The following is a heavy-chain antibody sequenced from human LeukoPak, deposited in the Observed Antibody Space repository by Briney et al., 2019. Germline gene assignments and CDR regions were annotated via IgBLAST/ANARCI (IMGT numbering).Heavy chain of an antibody. Sequence: AETLSLTCAVYGGSFSGYYWSWIRQPPGKGLEWIGEINHSGSTNYNPSLKSRVTISVDTSKNQSPLQQISVTTADTAAYYCARGRVLSFDLCSGRYGIDVWGQGTTVTVSS. D-gene: IGHD3-3*01. CDR1: GGSFSGYY. CDR2: INHSGST. CDR3: ARGRVLSFDLCSGRYGIDV. V-gene: IGHV4-34*01. J-gene: IGHJ6*02.